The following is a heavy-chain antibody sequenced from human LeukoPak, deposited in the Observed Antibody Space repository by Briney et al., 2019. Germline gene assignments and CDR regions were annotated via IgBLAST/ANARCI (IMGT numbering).Heavy chain of an antibody. CDR1: GGSVSRDNYS. J-gene: IGHJ3*02. Sequence: KASETLSLTCTVSGGSVSRDNYSWSWIRQPPGKGLEWIGYISYSGSTNYNPSLKSRVTISVDTSKNQFSLKLRSVTAADTAVYYCARGETYNMAFDIWGQGTMDTVPS. CDR2: ISYSGST. V-gene: IGHV4-61*01. D-gene: IGHD5-24*01. CDR3: ARGETYNMAFDI.